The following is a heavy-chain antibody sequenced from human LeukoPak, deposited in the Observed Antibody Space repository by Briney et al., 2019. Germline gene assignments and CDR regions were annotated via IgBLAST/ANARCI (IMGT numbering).Heavy chain of an antibody. CDR3: ARRTAAGRGD. Sequence: PSETLSLTCTVSGGSISSSNYYWDWIRQPPGKGLEWIGSIYYSGSTYYNSSLKSRVTISVDTSKNQFSLKLSSVTAADTAVYYCARRTAAGRGDWGQGTLVAVSS. D-gene: IGHD6-13*01. V-gene: IGHV4-39*01. CDR2: IYYSGST. J-gene: IGHJ4*02. CDR1: GGSISSSNYY.